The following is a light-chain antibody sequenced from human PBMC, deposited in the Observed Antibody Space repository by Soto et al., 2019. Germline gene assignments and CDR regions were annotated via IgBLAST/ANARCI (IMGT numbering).Light chain of an antibody. Sequence: EIVLTQSPATLSLSPGERATLSCRASQSVSNYLAWYQQKPGQAPRLLIYDTSNRATGIPARFSGSGSGTDFTLTISSLEPEDFAVYYCQQRSNWPPFTFGPGTKVDIK. CDR1: QSVSNY. CDR2: DTS. J-gene: IGKJ3*01. V-gene: IGKV3-11*01. CDR3: QQRSNWPPFT.